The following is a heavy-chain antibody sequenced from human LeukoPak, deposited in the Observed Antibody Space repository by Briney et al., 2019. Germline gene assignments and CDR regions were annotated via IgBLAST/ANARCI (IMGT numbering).Heavy chain of an antibody. J-gene: IGHJ4*02. CDR1: GGSISSSGYS. CDR2: IYYSGGST. CDR3: ARRQYSYGSFDY. Sequence: SETLSLTCTVSGGSISSSGYSCGWIRQPPGKGLEWIASIYYSGGSTYYNPSLKSRVTISVDTSKNQFSLKVSSVAAADTAVYYCARRQYSYGSFDYWGQGTLVTVSS. D-gene: IGHD5-18*01. V-gene: IGHV4-39*01.